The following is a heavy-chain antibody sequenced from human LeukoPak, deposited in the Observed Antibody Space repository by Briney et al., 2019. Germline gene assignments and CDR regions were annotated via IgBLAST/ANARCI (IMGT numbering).Heavy chain of an antibody. Sequence: ASVKVSCKASGYTFTSYDINWVRQATGQGLEWMGWMNPNSGNTGYAQKFQGRVTMTRNTSISTAYMELSSLRSEDTAVYYCARGGSFSGWYYFDYWGQGTLVTVSS. V-gene: IGHV1-8*01. CDR3: ARGGSFSGWYYFDY. J-gene: IGHJ4*02. CDR1: GYTFTSYD. D-gene: IGHD6-19*01. CDR2: MNPNSGNT.